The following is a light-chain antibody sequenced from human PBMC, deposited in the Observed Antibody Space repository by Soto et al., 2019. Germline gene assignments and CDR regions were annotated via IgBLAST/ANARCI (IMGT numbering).Light chain of an antibody. Sequence: DIQVTQSPPTLSASVGYRVTVTFRSSQTISTWMAWYQQKPGKAPKLLVYDASTLQSGVASRFSGSGSGTEFTLIISGLQPDDSATYYCQQYTNTNNPWMFGQGTKVDIK. V-gene: IGKV1-5*01. CDR2: DAS. J-gene: IGKJ1*01. CDR1: QTISTW. CDR3: QQYTNTNNPWM.